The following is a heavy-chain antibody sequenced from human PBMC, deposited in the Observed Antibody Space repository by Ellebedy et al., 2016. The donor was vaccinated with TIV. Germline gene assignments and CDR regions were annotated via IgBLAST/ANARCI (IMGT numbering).Heavy chain of an antibody. CDR2: IYDIGTT. D-gene: IGHD3-3*01. CDR3: ARAPRYYNFWNGYREHFDS. CDR1: GASMSYNY. V-gene: IGHV4-4*08. J-gene: IGHJ4*02. Sequence: MPSETLSLTCDVSGASMSYNYWSWVRQPPGKGLEWIGYIYDIGTTNYNPSLKSRVAISIDTSKNQFSLKLKSVTAADTAVYFCARAPRYYNFWNGYREHFDSWGPGILVTVSS.